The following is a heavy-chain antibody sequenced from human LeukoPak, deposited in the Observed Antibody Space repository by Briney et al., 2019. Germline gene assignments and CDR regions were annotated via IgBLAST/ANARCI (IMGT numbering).Heavy chain of an antibody. Sequence: SETLSLTCTVSGGSISSYYWSWIRQPPGKGLEWIGYIYYSGSTNYNPSLKSRVTISVDTSKNQFSLKPSSVTAADTAVYYCARAPRDVGSGVWGSWLYWGQGTLVTVSS. CDR1: GGSISSYY. D-gene: IGHD3-16*01. CDR3: ARAPRDVGSGVWGSWLY. J-gene: IGHJ4*02. V-gene: IGHV4-59*12. CDR2: IYYSGST.